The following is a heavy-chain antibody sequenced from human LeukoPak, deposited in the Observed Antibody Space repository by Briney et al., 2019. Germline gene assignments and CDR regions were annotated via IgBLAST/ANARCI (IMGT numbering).Heavy chain of an antibody. Sequence: GGSLRLPCAASGFTFSSYSMNWVRQAPGKGLEWVSSISSSSSYIHYADSVKGRFTISRDNAKNSLYLQMNSLRAEDTAVYYCARPANTVTGFDYWGQGTLVAVSS. J-gene: IGHJ4*02. D-gene: IGHD2-8*02. CDR3: ARPANTVTGFDY. CDR2: ISSSSSYI. V-gene: IGHV3-21*01. CDR1: GFTFSSYS.